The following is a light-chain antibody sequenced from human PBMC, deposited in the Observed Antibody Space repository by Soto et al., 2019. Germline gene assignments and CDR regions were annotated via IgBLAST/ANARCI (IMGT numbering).Light chain of an antibody. Sequence: QSVLTQPASVSGAPGQSITISCTGTSSDDGSYNLVSWYQQLPGKAPKVIICEVNKRPSGVSYRFSGSKSGNTASLTISGLQTEDEADYYCCSYAGTVAYVFGTGTKVTVL. CDR1: SSDDGSYNL. CDR2: EVN. V-gene: IGLV2-23*02. CDR3: CSYAGTVAYV. J-gene: IGLJ1*01.